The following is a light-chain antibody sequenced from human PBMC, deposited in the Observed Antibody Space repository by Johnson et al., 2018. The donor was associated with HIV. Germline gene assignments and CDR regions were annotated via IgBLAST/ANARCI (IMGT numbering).Light chain of an antibody. Sequence: QPVLTQPPSVSAAPGQKVTISCSGSSSNIGNNYVSWYQQLPGTAPKLLIYENNKRPSGIPDRFSGSKSGTSATLGITGLQTGDEADYYCGTWDSSRSPLYVFGTGTRVTVL. CDR2: ENN. CDR1: SSNIGNNY. V-gene: IGLV1-51*02. J-gene: IGLJ1*01. CDR3: GTWDSSRSPLYV.